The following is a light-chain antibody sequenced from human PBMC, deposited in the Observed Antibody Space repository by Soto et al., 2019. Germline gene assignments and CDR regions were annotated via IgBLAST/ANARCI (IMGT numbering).Light chain of an antibody. V-gene: IGLV1-40*01. CDR1: SSNIGTGYD. Sequence: QSVLTQPPSVSGAPGQRVTISCSGSSSNIGTGYDVHWYQQFPGRAPKLLIYDNNNRPSGVPDRFSGSKSGTSASLAITGLQAEDEADYYCQSYDSSLSGWVFGGGTKVTVL. CDR3: QSYDSSLSGWV. CDR2: DNN. J-gene: IGLJ3*02.